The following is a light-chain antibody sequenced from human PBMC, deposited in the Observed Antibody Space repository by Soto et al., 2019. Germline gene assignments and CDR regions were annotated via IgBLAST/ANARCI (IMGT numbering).Light chain of an antibody. CDR1: QSVNNNY. J-gene: IGKJ1*01. V-gene: IGKV3-20*01. CDR3: QQYASWT. CDR2: GAS. Sequence: ENVLARAPGSLSESRGERGTLSCRASQSVNNNYLAWYQQKPGQAPRLLIYGASTRATGIPDRFSGSGSGTDFTLTISRLEPEDFAVYYCQQYASWTFGQGTKV.